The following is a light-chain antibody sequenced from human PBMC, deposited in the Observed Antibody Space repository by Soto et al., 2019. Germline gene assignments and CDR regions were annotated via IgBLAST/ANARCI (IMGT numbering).Light chain of an antibody. CDR2: GVS. CDR1: SSDVGGYNY. V-gene: IGLV2-14*01. Sequence: QSALTQPASVSGSPGQSITISCTGTSSDVGGYNYVSWYQHHPGKAPKVMIYGVSNRPSGVSNRFSGSKSGNTASLTISGLQADDEADYYCSSYTSRSTVLFGGGTKLTVL. CDR3: SSYTSRSTVL. J-gene: IGLJ2*01.